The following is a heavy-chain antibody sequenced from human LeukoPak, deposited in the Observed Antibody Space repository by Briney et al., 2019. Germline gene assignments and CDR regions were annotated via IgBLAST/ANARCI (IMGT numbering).Heavy chain of an antibody. J-gene: IGHJ6*02. CDR2: ISYTGIA. V-gene: IGHV4-59*08. CDR3: ARHGIAARRAYYYYGMDV. Sequence: SETLSLTCTVSGGSISGYYWSWIRQPPGKGLEWIGYISYTGIANYNPSLKSRVTISLDTSKNQFSLKLSSVTAADTAVYYCARHGIAARRAYYYYGMDVWGQGTTVTVSS. CDR1: GGSISGYY. D-gene: IGHD6-6*01.